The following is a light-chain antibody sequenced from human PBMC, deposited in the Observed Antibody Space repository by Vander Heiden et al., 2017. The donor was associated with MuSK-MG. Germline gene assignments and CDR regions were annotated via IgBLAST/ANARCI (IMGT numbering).Light chain of an antibody. J-gene: IGLJ2*01. CDR3: QVWHSSIDPVV. V-gene: IGLV3-21*02. CDR1: RIGRKS. Sequence: SYVLTQPPSLSVAPGQTATITCGGNRIGRKSVHWYQQKPGQAPLLVMYDDSDRPSGVPERFSGSKSANTATLIISRVEGGDEADYYCQVWHSSIDPVVFGGGTKLTVL. CDR2: DDS.